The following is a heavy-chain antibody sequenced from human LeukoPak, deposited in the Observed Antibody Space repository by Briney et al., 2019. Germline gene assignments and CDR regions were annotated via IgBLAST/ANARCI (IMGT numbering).Heavy chain of an antibody. V-gene: IGHV1-2*02. J-gene: IGHJ6*02. CDR3: ARDLFRGGVTYYYGMDV. CDR1: GYTFTGYY. D-gene: IGHD2-15*01. Sequence: GASVKVSCKASGYTFTGYYIHWVRQAPGQGLEWMGWINPNSGGTNYAQRFQGRVTMTRDTSISTAYMELSRLRSDDTAVYYCARDLFRGGVTYYYGMDVWGQGTTVTVSS. CDR2: INPNSGGT.